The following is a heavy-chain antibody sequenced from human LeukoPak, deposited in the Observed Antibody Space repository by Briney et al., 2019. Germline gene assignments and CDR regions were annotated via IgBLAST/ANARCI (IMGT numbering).Heavy chain of an antibody. J-gene: IGHJ3*02. D-gene: IGHD3-22*01. CDR3: ATLLIYYDSSGYPGGNGAFAI. CDR1: GGSISSGGYY. V-gene: IGHV4-31*03. CDR2: IYYSGST. Sequence: SETLSLTCTVSGGSISSGGYYWSWIRQHPGKGLEWIGYIYYSGSTYYNPSLKSRVTISVDTSKNQFSLKLSSVTAADTAVYYCATLLIYYDSSGYPGGNGAFAIWGQGTMVTVSS.